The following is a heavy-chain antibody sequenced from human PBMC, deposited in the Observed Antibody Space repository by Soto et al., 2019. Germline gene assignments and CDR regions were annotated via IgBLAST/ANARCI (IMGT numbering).Heavy chain of an antibody. CDR3: GRGNPNYFGMDV. CDR2: INSDGSST. D-gene: IGHD3-10*01. J-gene: IGHJ6*02. CDR1: GFTFSSYW. V-gene: IGHV3-74*01. Sequence: EVQLVESGGGLVQPGGSLRLSCEASGFTFSSYWMHWVRQAPGKGLVWVSRINSDGSSTNYADSVKGRFTISRDNAENTVYLQMNSLRVEDTAVYYCGRGNPNYFGMDVWGRGTTVTVSS.